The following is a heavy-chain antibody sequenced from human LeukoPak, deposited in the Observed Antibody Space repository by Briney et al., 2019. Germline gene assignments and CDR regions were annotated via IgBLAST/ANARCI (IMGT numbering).Heavy chain of an antibody. CDR3: ARGSTMIVVVGDAFDI. Sequence: SQTLSLTCTVSGASISSGTYYWSWIRQPPGKGLEWIGYIYYSGSTNYNPSLKSRVTISVDTSKNQFSLKLSSVTAADTAVYYCARGSTMIVVVGDAFDIWGQGTMVTVSS. CDR1: GASISSGTYY. J-gene: IGHJ3*02. V-gene: IGHV4-61*01. CDR2: IYYSGST. D-gene: IGHD3-22*01.